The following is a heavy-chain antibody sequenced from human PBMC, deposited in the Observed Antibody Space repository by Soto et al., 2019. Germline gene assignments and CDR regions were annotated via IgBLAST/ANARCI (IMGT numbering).Heavy chain of an antibody. CDR2: VNNDGTDT. D-gene: IGHD6-13*01. V-gene: IGHV3-74*03. CDR3: ARGGLQHALDV. J-gene: IGHJ6*02. Sequence: EVQLVESGGGLVQPGGSLRLSCAASGFTFSNYWMYWVRQAPGKGLVLVSRVNNDGTDTTHADSVKGRFTISRDNAENPLYLQMNSLRAADTAVYYCARGGLQHALDVWGQGSTVTVSS. CDR1: GFTFSNYW.